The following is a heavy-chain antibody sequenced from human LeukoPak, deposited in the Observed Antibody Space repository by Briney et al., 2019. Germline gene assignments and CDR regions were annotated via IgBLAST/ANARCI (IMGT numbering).Heavy chain of an antibody. V-gene: IGHV4-4*07. CDR1: GGSISSYY. CDR3: ARVGALLPTERYYFDY. D-gene: IGHD3-22*01. J-gene: IGHJ4*02. Sequence: PSETLSLTCTVSGGSISSYYWSWIRQPAGKGLEWIGRIYISGSGSTNYNPSLKSRVTMSVDTSKNQFSLKLSSVTAADTAVYYCARVGALLPTERYYFDYWGQGTLVTVSS. CDR2: IYISGSGST.